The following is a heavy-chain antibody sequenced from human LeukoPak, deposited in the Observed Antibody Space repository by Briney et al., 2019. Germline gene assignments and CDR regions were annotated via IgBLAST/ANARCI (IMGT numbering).Heavy chain of an antibody. V-gene: IGHV3-48*02. CDR2: IINSGGTV. Sequence: PGGSLRLSCAGSRFTFTSYWTSWVRQAPGKGLEWVSYIINSGGTVNYTESWQGRFTISRDKAMNSLFLQMNSLKDEDTAMYYCARGGRRVHGIDVWGQGTTVTVSS. J-gene: IGHJ6*02. CDR3: ARGGRRVHGIDV. CDR1: RFTFTSYW.